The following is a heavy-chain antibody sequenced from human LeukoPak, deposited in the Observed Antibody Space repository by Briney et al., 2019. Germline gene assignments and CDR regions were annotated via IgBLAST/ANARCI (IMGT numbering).Heavy chain of an antibody. CDR3: GYGYFY. D-gene: IGHD2-2*03. J-gene: IGHJ4*02. CDR2: INHSGST. Sequence: SETLSLTCAVYGGSFSGYYWSWIRQPPGKGLEWIGEINHSGSTNYNPSLKSRVTISVDTSENQFSLKLNSVTAADTAVYYCGYGYFYWGQGTLVTVSS. V-gene: IGHV4-34*01. CDR1: GGSFSGYY.